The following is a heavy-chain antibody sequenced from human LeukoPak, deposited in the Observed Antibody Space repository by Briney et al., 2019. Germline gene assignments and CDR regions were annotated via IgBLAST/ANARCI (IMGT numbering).Heavy chain of an antibody. CDR2: IYTSGST. J-gene: IGHJ4*02. CDR3: ARERGYSGYDYQDFDY. V-gene: IGHV4-4*07. CDR1: GGSFSGYY. D-gene: IGHD5-12*01. Sequence: SETLSLTCAVYGGSFSGYYWSWIRQPAGKGLEWIGRIYTSGSTNYNPSLKSRVTISVDTSKNQFSLKLSSVTAADTAVYYCARERGYSGYDYQDFDYWGQGTLVTVSS.